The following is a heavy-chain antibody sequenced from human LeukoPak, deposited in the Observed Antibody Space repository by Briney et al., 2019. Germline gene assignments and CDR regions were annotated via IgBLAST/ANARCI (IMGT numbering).Heavy chain of an antibody. D-gene: IGHD3-10*01. Sequence: SVKVSCKASGGTFSSYAISWVRQAPGQGLEWMGGIIPIFGTANYAQKFQGRVTITADESTSTAYMELSSLRSEDTAVYYCARVNYYYGSGSSFDYWGQGTLVTVSS. CDR3: ARVNYYYGSGSSFDY. V-gene: IGHV1-69*13. CDR1: GGTFSSYA. J-gene: IGHJ4*02. CDR2: IIPIFGTA.